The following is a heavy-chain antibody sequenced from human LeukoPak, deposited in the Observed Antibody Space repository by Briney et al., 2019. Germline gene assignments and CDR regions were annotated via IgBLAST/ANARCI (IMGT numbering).Heavy chain of an antibody. CDR2: ISSSSSYI. Sequence: PGGSLRLSCAASGFTFSSYSMNWVRQAPGKGLEWVSSISSSSSYIYYADSVKGRFTISRDNAKNSLYLQMNSLRAEDTAVYYSAREYSSGWGPSYYFDYWGQGTLVTVSS. J-gene: IGHJ4*02. CDR1: GFTFSSYS. D-gene: IGHD6-19*01. V-gene: IGHV3-21*01. CDR3: AREYSSGWGPSYYFDY.